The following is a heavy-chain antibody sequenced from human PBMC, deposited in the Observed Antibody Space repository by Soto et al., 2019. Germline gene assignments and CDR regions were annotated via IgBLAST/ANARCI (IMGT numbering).Heavy chain of an antibody. J-gene: IGHJ5*02. CDR3: ARTGVVPAADINWFDP. Sequence: GAEGKGGGKAEGETFTSDGISWVRQAPGQGLEWMGWISAYNGNTNYGQKLQGRVTMTTDTSTSTAYMELRSLRSDDTAVYYCARTGVVPAADINWFDPWGQGTLVTVSS. CDR1: GETFTSDG. V-gene: IGHV1-18*01. CDR2: ISAYNGNT. D-gene: IGHD2-2*01.